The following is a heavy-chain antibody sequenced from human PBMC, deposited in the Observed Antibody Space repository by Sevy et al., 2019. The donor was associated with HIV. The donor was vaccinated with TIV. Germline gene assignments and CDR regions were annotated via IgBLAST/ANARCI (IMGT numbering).Heavy chain of an antibody. CDR2: INPNSGGT. CDR3: VRARRDYDSSGYYGDNWFDP. CDR1: GYTFTGYY. Sequence: ASVKVSCKASGYTFTGYYMHWVRQAPGQGLEWMGWINPNSGGTNYAQKFQGRVTMTRDTSISTAYMELSRLRSDDTAVYYCVRARRDYDSSGYYGDNWFDPWGQGTLVTVSS. D-gene: IGHD3-22*01. V-gene: IGHV1-2*02. J-gene: IGHJ5*02.